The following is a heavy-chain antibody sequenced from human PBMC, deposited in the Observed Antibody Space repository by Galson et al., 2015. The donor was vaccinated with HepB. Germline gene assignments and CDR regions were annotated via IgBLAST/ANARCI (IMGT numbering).Heavy chain of an antibody. CDR3: ARSSGLRRAYYYDSSGYSGVGAFDI. J-gene: IGHJ3*02. CDR2: IWYDGSNK. Sequence: SLRLSCAASGFTFSSYGMHWVRQAPGKGLEWVAVIWYDGSNKYYADSVKGRFTISRDNSKNTLYLQMNSLRAEDTAVYYCARSSGLRRAYYYDSSGYSGVGAFDIWGQGTMVTVSS. V-gene: IGHV3-33*01. D-gene: IGHD3-22*01. CDR1: GFTFSSYG.